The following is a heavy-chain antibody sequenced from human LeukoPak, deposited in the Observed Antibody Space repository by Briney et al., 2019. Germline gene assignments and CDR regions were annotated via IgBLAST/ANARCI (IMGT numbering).Heavy chain of an antibody. V-gene: IGHV3-23*01. D-gene: IGHD3-3*01. CDR1: GVTFSTDV. Sequence: PGGSLRLSCAASGVTFSTDVMNWFRQAPGKGLEWGSTVSVGAEYIFYADSVKGRFNISRDDSNNALYLQMHSLRAEDTALYYCASGPPFLKYFEYWGQGTLVTVSS. CDR2: VSVGAEYI. J-gene: IGHJ4*02. CDR3: ASGPPFLKYFEY.